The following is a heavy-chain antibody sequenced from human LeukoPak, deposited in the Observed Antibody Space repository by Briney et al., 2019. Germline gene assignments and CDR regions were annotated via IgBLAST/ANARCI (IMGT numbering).Heavy chain of an antibody. Sequence: ASVKVSCKASGYTFTSYGISWVRQAPGQGLEWMGWISAYNGNTNYAQKLQGRVTMTTDTSTSTACMELRSLRSDDTAVYYCARIRITIFGVSTYVTYYGMDVWGQGTTVTVSS. J-gene: IGHJ6*02. CDR1: GYTFTSYG. V-gene: IGHV1-18*01. CDR3: ARIRITIFGVSTYVTYYGMDV. CDR2: ISAYNGNT. D-gene: IGHD3-3*01.